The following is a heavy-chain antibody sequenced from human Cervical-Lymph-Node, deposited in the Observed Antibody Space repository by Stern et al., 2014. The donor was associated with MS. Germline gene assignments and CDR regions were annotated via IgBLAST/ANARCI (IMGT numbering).Heavy chain of an antibody. V-gene: IGHV3-9*01. J-gene: IGHJ4*02. CDR2: IGWNSGGI. D-gene: IGHD3-10*01. CDR3: AKDYGSGSSFFDY. Sequence: VQSGTSLRLPCAASGFTFADHAMSWVRQAPGKGLEWVSGIGWNSGGITYSDTVRGRFTISRDNAKNSLYLQMNSLRPEDTALYYCAKDYGSGSSFFDYWGQGALVTVSS. CDR1: GFTFADHA.